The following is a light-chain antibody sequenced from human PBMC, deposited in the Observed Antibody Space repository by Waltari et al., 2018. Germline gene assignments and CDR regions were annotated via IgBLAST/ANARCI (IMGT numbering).Light chain of an antibody. CDR2: AAS. V-gene: IGKV1-39*01. CDR3: QQSYSPLT. Sequence: DFQMTQSPSCLSASVVDRVTITCRASQSISTYLNWYQPKPGKAPNLLIYAASSLQSGVPSRFSGSGSGTDFTLTISSLQPEDFATYYCQQSYSPLTFGGGTKVEIK. J-gene: IGKJ4*01. CDR1: QSISTY.